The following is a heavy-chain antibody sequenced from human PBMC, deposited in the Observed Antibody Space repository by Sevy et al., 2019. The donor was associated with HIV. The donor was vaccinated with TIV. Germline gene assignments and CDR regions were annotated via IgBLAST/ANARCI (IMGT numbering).Heavy chain of an antibody. V-gene: IGHV3-11*01. CDR1: GFTFSDYY. CDR2: ISNSGSTI. CDR3: ARAITLTTCPYYGMDV. D-gene: IGHD1-7*01. Sequence: GGSLRLSCAASGFTFSDYYMSWIRQAPGKGLEWVSYISNSGSTIYYADSVKGRFTIPRDNAKNSLYLQMNSLRAEDTAVYYCARAITLTTCPYYGMDVWGQGTTVTVSS. J-gene: IGHJ6*02.